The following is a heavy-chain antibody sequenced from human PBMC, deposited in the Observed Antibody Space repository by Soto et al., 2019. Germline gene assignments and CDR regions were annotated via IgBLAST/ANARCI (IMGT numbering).Heavy chain of an antibody. J-gene: IGHJ6*02. D-gene: IGHD3-3*01. V-gene: IGHV4-39*01. CDR1: GASISSSTYH. Sequence: SETLSLTCSVFGASISSSTYHWGWIRQPPGRGLEWIGKIYHSGSTYYNPSLKSRVTISVDTSKNQFSLKLSSVTAADTAVYYCARVRRFLEWGYYYYYGMDVWGQGTTVTVSS. CDR2: IYHSGST. CDR3: ARVRRFLEWGYYYYYGMDV.